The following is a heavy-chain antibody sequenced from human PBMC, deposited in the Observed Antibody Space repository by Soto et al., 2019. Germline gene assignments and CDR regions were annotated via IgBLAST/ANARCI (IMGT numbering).Heavy chain of an antibody. CDR3: ARHEVGATSRFDY. Sequence: SETLSLTCTVSGGSISSSSYYWGWIRQPPGKGLEWIGSIYYSGSTYYNPSLKSRVTISVDTSKNQFSLKLSSVTAADTAVYYCARHEVGATSRFDYWGQGTLVTVSS. V-gene: IGHV4-39*01. CDR1: GGSISSSSYY. CDR2: IYYSGST. J-gene: IGHJ4*02. D-gene: IGHD1-26*01.